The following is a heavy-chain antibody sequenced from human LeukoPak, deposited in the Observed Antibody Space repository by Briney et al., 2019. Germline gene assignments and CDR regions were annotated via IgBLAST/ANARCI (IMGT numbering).Heavy chain of an antibody. V-gene: IGHV3-23*01. D-gene: IGHD4-17*01. CDR2: IRGTGGTT. CDR1: GFTFSDYA. Sequence: GVSLRLSCAASGFTFSDYALIWVRQAPGKGLEWISAIRGTGGTTYYADSVKGRCTISRDNSRNTVYQQMNSLRAEDTALYFCGKDPNGDYVGAFDFWGPGTMVNVSS. CDR3: GKDPNGDYVGAFDF. J-gene: IGHJ3*01.